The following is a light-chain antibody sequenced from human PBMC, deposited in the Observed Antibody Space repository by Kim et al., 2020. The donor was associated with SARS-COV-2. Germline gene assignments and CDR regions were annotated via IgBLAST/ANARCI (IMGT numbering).Light chain of an antibody. CDR3: QQYNDWRLIT. V-gene: IGKV3-15*01. CDR2: GAV. J-gene: IGKJ5*01. Sequence: SPGGEVPPACRASQRVGSNLAWYRQKPGQAPGLRISGAVNRATGVPARIRGGGSGTEFTLTISGLQSEDSAVYYCQQYNDWRLITFGQGTRLEIK. CDR1: QRVGSN.